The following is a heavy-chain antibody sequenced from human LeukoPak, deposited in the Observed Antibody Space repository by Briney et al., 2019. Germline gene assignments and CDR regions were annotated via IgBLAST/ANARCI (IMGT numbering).Heavy chain of an antibody. J-gene: IGHJ4*02. V-gene: IGHV3-30-3*01. CDR3: ARAPPYYDFWSGYYTGYYFDY. Sequence: GGSLRLSCAASGFNFSSYAMHWVRQAPGKGLEWVAVISYDGSNKYYADSVKGRFTTSRDNSKNTLYLQMNSLRAEDTAVYYCARAPPYYDFWSGYYTGYYFDYWGQGTLVTVSS. CDR2: ISYDGSNK. D-gene: IGHD3-3*01. CDR1: GFNFSSYA.